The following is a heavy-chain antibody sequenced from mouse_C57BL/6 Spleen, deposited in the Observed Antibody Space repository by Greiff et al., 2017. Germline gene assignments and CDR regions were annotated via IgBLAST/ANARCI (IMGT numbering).Heavy chain of an antibody. D-gene: IGHD1-3*01. CDR3: ASMYISTVGAAEGFSY. CDR1: GYAFTDYV. J-gene: IGHJ4*01. Sequence: VQLKQSGAELVRPGASVTLSCKASGYAFTDYVMQWVKQTPVQGLEWIGVINPGSGGTNYNEKFKGKATLTADKSSSTAYMQLSSLTSEDSAVYDGASMYISTVGAAEGFSYWGQGTPVTV. V-gene: IGHV1-54*01. CDR2: INPGSGGT.